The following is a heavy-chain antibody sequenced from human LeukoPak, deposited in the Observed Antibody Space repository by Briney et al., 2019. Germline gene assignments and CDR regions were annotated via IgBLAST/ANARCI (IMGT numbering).Heavy chain of an antibody. CDR3: ARAVDYGSEFDP. V-gene: IGHV4-31*03. D-gene: IGHD3-10*01. CDR2: IYYRGST. J-gene: IGHJ5*02. CDR1: GGSMSSGGYY. Sequence: PSETLSLTCTVSGGSMSSGGYYWSWIRQHPGRGLEWIVYIYYRGSTYYNPSLKSRVTISVDTSKNQFSLRLSSVTAADTAVYYCARAVDYGSEFDPWGQGTLVTVSS.